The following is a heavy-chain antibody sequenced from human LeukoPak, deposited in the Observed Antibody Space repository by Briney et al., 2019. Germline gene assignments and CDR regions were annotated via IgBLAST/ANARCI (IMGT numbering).Heavy chain of an antibody. CDR2: INHSGST. Sequence: SETLSLTCAVYGGSFSGYYWSWIRQPPGKGLEWIGEINHSGSTNYNPSLKSRVTISVDTSKNQFSLKLSSVTAADTAVYYCARQYSGYLRNWFDPWGQGTLVTVSS. CDR1: GGSFSGYY. CDR3: ARQYSGYLRNWFDP. J-gene: IGHJ5*02. D-gene: IGHD5-12*01. V-gene: IGHV4-34*01.